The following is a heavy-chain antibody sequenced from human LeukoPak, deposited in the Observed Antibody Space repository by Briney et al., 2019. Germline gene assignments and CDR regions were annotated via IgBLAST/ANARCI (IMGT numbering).Heavy chain of an antibody. CDR1: GFTFSRAW. Sequence: GGSLRLSCTASGFTFSRAWMSWVRQAPGKGLEWVANIKEDGSEDYYADSVKGRFAISKDNAKNSLYLQMNNLRAEDTAMYYCARDADGYEDWGQGTLVIVSS. CDR2: IKEDGSED. V-gene: IGHV3-7*01. D-gene: IGHD5-24*01. J-gene: IGHJ4*02. CDR3: ARDADGYED.